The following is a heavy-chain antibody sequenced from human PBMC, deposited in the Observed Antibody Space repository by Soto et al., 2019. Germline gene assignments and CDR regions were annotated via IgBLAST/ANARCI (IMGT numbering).Heavy chain of an antibody. D-gene: IGHD4-4*01. Sequence: PSETLSLTCTVSGGSISSGGYYWSWIRQHPGKGLEWIGYIYYSGSTYYNPSLKSRVTISVDTSKNQFFLKLSSVTAADTAVYYCARDIYSNYYYYGMDVWGQGTTVTVSS. CDR1: GGSISSGGYY. CDR3: ARDIYSNYYYYGMDV. CDR2: IYYSGST. V-gene: IGHV4-31*03. J-gene: IGHJ6*02.